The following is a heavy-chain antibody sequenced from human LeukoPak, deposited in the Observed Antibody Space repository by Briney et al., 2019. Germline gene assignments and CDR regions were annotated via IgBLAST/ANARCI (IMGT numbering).Heavy chain of an antibody. Sequence: GGSLRLSCVTSGFPLSTYGVHWVRQAPGSGLEWLAYIHYDGYTTNYADSVKGRFTISRENSKNTLYLQMNSLRTEDTAVCYCAKDVAYTFDYWGQGTLVTVSS. CDR2: IHYDGYTT. J-gene: IGHJ4*02. CDR3: AKDVAYTFDY. CDR1: GFPLSTYG. D-gene: IGHD3-16*01. V-gene: IGHV3-30*02.